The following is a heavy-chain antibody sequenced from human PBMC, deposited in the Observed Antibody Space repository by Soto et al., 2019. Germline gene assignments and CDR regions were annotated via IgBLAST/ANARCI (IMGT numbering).Heavy chain of an antibody. D-gene: IGHD6-19*01. V-gene: IGHV3-11*01. CDR2: ISSSGSTI. Sequence: PGGSLRLSCAASGFTFSDYYISWIRQAPGKGLEWVSYISSSGSTIYYADSVKGRFTISRDNAKNSLYLQMNSLRAEDTAVYYCARGGSSGWPILNWFDPWGQGTLVTVSS. CDR1: GFTFSDYY. CDR3: ARGGSSGWPILNWFDP. J-gene: IGHJ5*02.